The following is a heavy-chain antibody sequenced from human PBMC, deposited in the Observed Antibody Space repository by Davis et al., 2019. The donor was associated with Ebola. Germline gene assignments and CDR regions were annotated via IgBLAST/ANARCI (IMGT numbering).Heavy chain of an antibody. CDR2: IHYSGST. CDR1: GGSISSYY. D-gene: IGHD2-15*01. J-gene: IGHJ5*02. V-gene: IGHV4-59*08. CDR3: ARHWDIVVVVAATPVDWFDP. Sequence: GSLRLSCTVSGGSISSYYWSWIRQPPGKGLEWIGYIHYSGSTYYNPSLKSRVTISVDTSKNQFSLKLSSVTAADTAVYYCARHWDIVVVVAATPVDWFDPWGQGTLVTVSS.